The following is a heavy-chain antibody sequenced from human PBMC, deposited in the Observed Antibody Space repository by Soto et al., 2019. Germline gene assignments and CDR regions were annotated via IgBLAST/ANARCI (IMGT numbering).Heavy chain of an antibody. CDR3: ARLNYYYGVDV. CDR1: GGSFSGYY. J-gene: IGHJ6*02. CDR2: INHSGST. Sequence: PSETLSLTCAVYGGSFSGYYWSWIRQPPGKGLEWIGEINHSGSTNYNPSLKSRVTISVDTSKNQFSLKLSSVTAADTAVYYCARLNYYYGVDVWGQGTTVTVSS. V-gene: IGHV4-34*01.